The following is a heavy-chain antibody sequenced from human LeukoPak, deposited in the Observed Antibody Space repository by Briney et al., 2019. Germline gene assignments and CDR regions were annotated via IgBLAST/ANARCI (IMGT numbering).Heavy chain of an antibody. CDR1: GFTFTYYA. J-gene: IGHJ4*02. CDR2: ICSNGGST. Sequence: GGSLRHSCSPSGFTFTYYAMHWVPPAPGEGREYVLAICSNGGSTYSADSEKGRFTISRDNSKNTLYLQMSSLRAEDTAVYYCVGVVGGCSSSSCHLDCWGEGTLVTVSS. CDR3: VGVVGGCSSSSCHLDC. V-gene: IGHV3-64D*09. D-gene: IGHD2-2*01.